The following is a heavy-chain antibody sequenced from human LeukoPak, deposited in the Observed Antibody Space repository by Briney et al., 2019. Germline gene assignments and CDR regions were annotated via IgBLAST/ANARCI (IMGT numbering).Heavy chain of an antibody. Sequence: GASVKVSCKASGYTFTSYDINWVRQATGQGLEWMGWMNPNSGNTGYAQKFQGRVTMTRNTSISTAYMELSSLRSEDTAVYYCARGPDPYYYDSSGYYYLNWFDLWGQGTLVTVSS. CDR3: ARGPDPYYYDSSGYYYLNWFDL. CDR2: MNPNSGNT. CDR1: GYTFTSYD. V-gene: IGHV1-8*01. J-gene: IGHJ5*02. D-gene: IGHD3-22*01.